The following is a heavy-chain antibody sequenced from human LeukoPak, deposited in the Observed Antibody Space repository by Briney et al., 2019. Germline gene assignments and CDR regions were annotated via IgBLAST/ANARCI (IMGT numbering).Heavy chain of an antibody. J-gene: IGHJ4*02. CDR1: GYSISSGYY. CDR3: ARDQPLSYYFDY. V-gene: IGHV4-38-2*02. Sequence: SETLSLTCAVSGYSISSGYYWGWIRQPPGKGLEWIGSIYHSGSTYYNPSLKSRVTISVDTSKNQFSLKLSSVTAADTAVYYCARDQPLSYYFDYWGQGTLVTVSS. D-gene: IGHD2-2*01. CDR2: IYHSGST.